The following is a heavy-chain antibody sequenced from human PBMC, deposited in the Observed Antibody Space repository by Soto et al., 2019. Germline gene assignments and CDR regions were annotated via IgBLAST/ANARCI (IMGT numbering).Heavy chain of an antibody. CDR3: AGQYYYGSGSMMDY. Sequence: SETLSLTCTVSGGSISSYYLRWIRQPPGKGLEWIGYIYYSGSTNYNPSLKSRVTISVDTSKNQFSLKLSSVTAADTAVYYCAGQYYYGSGSMMDYWGQGTLVTVSS. CDR2: IYYSGST. D-gene: IGHD3-10*01. J-gene: IGHJ4*02. V-gene: IGHV4-59*08. CDR1: GGSISSYY.